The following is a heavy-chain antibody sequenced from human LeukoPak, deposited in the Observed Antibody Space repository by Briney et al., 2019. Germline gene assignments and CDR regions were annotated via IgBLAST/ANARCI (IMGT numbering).Heavy chain of an antibody. Sequence: GGSLRLSCAASEFTFSSYGMHWVRQAPGKGLEWVAVISDVGSNQYYADTVKGRFTISRDNSKNTLYLQMNSLRAEDTAVYYCAKDRLGALYYYDSSGYYRFDYWGQGTLVTVSS. CDR3: AKDRLGALYYYDSSGYYRFDY. J-gene: IGHJ4*01. CDR2: ISDVGSNQ. V-gene: IGHV3-30*18. CDR1: EFTFSSYG. D-gene: IGHD3-22*01.